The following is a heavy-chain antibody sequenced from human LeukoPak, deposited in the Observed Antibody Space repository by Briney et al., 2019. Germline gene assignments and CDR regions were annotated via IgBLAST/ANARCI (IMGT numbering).Heavy chain of an antibody. V-gene: IGHV1-2*02. Sequence: ASVKVSCKASRYTFTGYYMHWVRQAPGQGLEWMGWINPNSGGTNYAQKFQGRVTMTRDTSISTAYMELSRLRSDDTAVYYCARPLYDFWSGYLYYWGQGTLVTVSS. CDR3: ARPLYDFWSGYLYY. J-gene: IGHJ4*02. D-gene: IGHD3-3*01. CDR2: INPNSGGT. CDR1: RYTFTGYY.